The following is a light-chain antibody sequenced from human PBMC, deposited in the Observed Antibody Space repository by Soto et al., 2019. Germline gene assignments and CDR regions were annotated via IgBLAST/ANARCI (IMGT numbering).Light chain of an antibody. CDR3: QQYHNWPLT. J-gene: IGKJ4*01. V-gene: IGKV3-15*01. CDR2: GAS. CDR1: QSVNSD. Sequence: EIVMTQSPATLSVSPGERATLSCRASQSVNSDLAWYQQKPGQPPRLLIYGASTRATGIPARFSGSESGTEFTLTISRLQSEDFAVYYCQQYHNWPLTFGEGTKLEIK.